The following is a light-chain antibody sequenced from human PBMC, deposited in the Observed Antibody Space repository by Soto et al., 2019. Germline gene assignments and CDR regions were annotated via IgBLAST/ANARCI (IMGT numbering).Light chain of an antibody. V-gene: IGKV3D-15*01. J-gene: IGKJ1*01. CDR1: QSVTNY. CDR2: DTS. Sequence: EIVLTQSPATLSVSPGERATLSCRASQSVTNYLAWYQQKPGQAPRLLIYDTSNRATGIPSRFSGSGSGTDFTLTISSLQSEDFAVYYCQQYNIWPPWTFGQGTKVDIK. CDR3: QQYNIWPPWT.